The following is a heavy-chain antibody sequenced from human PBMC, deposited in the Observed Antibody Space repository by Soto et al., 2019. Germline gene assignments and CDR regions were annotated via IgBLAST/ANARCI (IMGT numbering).Heavy chain of an antibody. J-gene: IGHJ6*03. CDR1: GGSFSGYY. Sequence: SETLSLTCAVYGGSFSGYYWSWIRQPPGKGLEWIGEINHSGSTNYNPSLKSRVTISVDTSKNQFSLKLSSVTAADTAVYYCARLGTYYDFWSGYLINYYYYYYMDVWGKGTTVTVSS. CDR2: INHSGST. CDR3: ARLGTYYDFWSGYLINYYYYYYMDV. D-gene: IGHD3-3*01. V-gene: IGHV4-34*01.